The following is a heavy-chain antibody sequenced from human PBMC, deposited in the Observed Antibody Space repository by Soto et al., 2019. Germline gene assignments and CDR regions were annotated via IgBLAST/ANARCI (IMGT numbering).Heavy chain of an antibody. D-gene: IGHD6-13*01. J-gene: IGHJ6*02. CDR3: ARVYSRGQNRYSSSWYGYYGMDV. CDR1: GYTFTGYY. V-gene: IGHV1-2*02. CDR2: INPNSGGT. Sequence: ASVKVSCKASGYTFTGYYMHWVRQAPGQGLEWMGWINPNSGGTNYAQKFQGRVTMTRDTSISTAYMELSRLRSDDTAVYYCARVYSRGQNRYSSSWYGYYGMDVRGQGTTVTVSS.